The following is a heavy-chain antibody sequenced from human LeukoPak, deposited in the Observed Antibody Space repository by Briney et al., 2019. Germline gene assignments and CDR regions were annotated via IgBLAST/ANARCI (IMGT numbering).Heavy chain of an antibody. CDR3: ARDLEWLYPGGAFDI. D-gene: IGHD3-3*01. J-gene: IGHJ3*02. V-gene: IGHV1-18*01. Sequence: GASVKVSCKASGYTFTSYGISWVRQAPGQGLEWMGWISAYNGNTNYAQKFQGRVTMTRDTSISTAYMELSRLRSDDTAVYYCARDLEWLYPGGAFDIWGQGTMVTVSS. CDR1: GYTFTSYG. CDR2: ISAYNGNT.